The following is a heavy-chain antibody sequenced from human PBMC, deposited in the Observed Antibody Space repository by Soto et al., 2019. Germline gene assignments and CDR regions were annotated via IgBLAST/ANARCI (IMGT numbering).Heavy chain of an antibody. CDR1: GGTFSSYA. CDR2: IIPIFGTA. V-gene: IGHV1-69*12. Sequence: QVQLVQSGAEVKKPGSSVKVSCKASGGTFSSYAISWVRQAPGQRLEWMGGIIPIFGTANYAQKLQGRVTITADESTSTSYLELSSLRSEDTAVYYCARVGLRADWVQGTLVTVSS. CDR3: ARVGLRAD. D-gene: IGHD2-2*01. J-gene: IGHJ4*02.